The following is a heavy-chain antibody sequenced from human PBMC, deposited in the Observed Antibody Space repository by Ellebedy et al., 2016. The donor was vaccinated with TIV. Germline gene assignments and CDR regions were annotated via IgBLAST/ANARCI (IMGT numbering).Heavy chain of an antibody. CDR3: GKDYTDRGRPVTVDFDQ. CDR2: ISWNGDYI. V-gene: IGHV3-9*01. CDR1: GFTFEDYA. J-gene: IGHJ4*02. Sequence: SLKISCAASGFTFEDYAMHWVRQAPGKGLEWVSGISWNGDYIVYGDSVKGRFTISRDNAKNSVFLQMNSLRAEDTALYYCGKDYTDRGRPVTVDFDQWGQGTLVTVSS. D-gene: IGHD2-21*02.